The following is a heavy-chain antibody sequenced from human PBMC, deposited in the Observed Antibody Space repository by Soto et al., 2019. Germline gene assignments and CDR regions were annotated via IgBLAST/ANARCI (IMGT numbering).Heavy chain of an antibody. CDR2: ISAYNGNT. J-gene: IGHJ4*02. V-gene: IGHV1-18*01. D-gene: IGHD6-19*01. CDR3: ARVLRIAVARYYFDY. Sequence: QVQLVQSGAEVKKPGASVKVSCKASGYTFTSYGISWVRQAPGQGLEWMGWISAYNGNTNYAQKLQGRVIMTTDTSTSTAYMELRSLRSDDTAVYYCARVLRIAVARYYFDYWGQGTLVTVSS. CDR1: GYTFTSYG.